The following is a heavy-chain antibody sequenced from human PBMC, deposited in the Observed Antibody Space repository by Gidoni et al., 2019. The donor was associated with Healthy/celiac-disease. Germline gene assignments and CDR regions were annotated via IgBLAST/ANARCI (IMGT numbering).Heavy chain of an antibody. CDR1: GFTFSSDS. V-gene: IGHV3-21*01. CDR2: ISSSSSYI. Sequence: EVQLVASGGGLVQPGGSLRISCDASGFTFSSDSMNWVGQAPGKGLGCVSSISSSSSYIYYADSVKGRFTISRDNAKNSLYLQMNSLRAEDTAVYYCARDARVAGTIDYWGQGTLVTVSS. CDR3: ARDARVAGTIDY. D-gene: IGHD6-19*01. J-gene: IGHJ4*02.